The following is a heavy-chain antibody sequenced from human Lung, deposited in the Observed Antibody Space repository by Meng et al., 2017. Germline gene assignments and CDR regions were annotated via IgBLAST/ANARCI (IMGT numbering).Heavy chain of an antibody. Sequence: QVQLHLWGAGLLKPSEALSLTCVVSGGSFSDYYWSWIRQPPGKGLEWIGEINHSGSTNYNPSLESRATISVDTSQNNLSLKLSSVTAADSAVYYCARGPTTMAHDFDYWGQGTLVTASS. CDR1: GGSFSDYY. V-gene: IGHV4-34*01. J-gene: IGHJ4*02. CDR3: ARGPTTMAHDFDY. CDR2: INHSGST. D-gene: IGHD4-11*01.